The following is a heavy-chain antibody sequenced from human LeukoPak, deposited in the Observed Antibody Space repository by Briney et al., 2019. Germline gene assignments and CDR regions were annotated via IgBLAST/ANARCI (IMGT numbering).Heavy chain of an antibody. D-gene: IGHD3-10*01. V-gene: IGHV4-39*07. CDR1: GGSISSSSYY. CDR3: AMGPPLDY. CDR2: IYYSGST. J-gene: IGHJ4*02. Sequence: SETLSLTCTVSGGSISSSSYYWGWIRQPPGKGLEWIGSIYYSGSTYYNPSLKSRVTISVDTSKNQFSLKLSSVTAADTAVYYCAMGPPLDYWGQGTLVTVSS.